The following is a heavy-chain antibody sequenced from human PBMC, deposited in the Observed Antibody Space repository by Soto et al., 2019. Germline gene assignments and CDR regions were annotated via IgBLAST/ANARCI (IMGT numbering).Heavy chain of an antibody. D-gene: IGHD6-6*01. CDR3: TRSPPGVAGRYYFDF. V-gene: IGHV3-33*01. J-gene: IGHJ4*02. Sequence: QVQLVESGGGVVQPGRSLRLSCAASGFAFSSYGMHWVRQTPGKELEWVALIWYDGSNQYYADSVKGRFTISRDNSKNTLYLQMHSLRAEDTAVYFCTRSPPGVAGRYYFDFWGQGTLVTVSS. CDR1: GFAFSSYG. CDR2: IWYDGSNQ.